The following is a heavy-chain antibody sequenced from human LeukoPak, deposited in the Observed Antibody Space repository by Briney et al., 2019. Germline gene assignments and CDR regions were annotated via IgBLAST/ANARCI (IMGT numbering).Heavy chain of an antibody. CDR2: INTDGSGT. D-gene: IGHD4-11*01. V-gene: IGHV3-74*03. CDR3: ASATVTTYDFYYYMDA. Sequence: PGGSLRLSCAASGFTFSSYWMHWVRQGPGKGLVWVSRINTDGSGTMYADSVKGRFTISRDNAKNTLYLQMNSLRAEDTAVYYCASATVTTYDFYYYMDAWGKGTTVTVSS. J-gene: IGHJ6*03. CDR1: GFTFSSYW.